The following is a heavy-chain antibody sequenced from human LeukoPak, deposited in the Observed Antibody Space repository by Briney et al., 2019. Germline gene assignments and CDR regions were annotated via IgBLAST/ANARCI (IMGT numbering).Heavy chain of an antibody. CDR1: GFTFSSYG. CDR2: IRYDGSNK. D-gene: IGHD3-22*01. J-gene: IGHJ4*02. V-gene: IGHV3-30*02. CDR3: AKGLQRYYYDSSGYYPPYYFDY. Sequence: GGSLRLSCAASGFTFSSYGMHWVRQAPGKGLEWVAFIRYDGSNKYYADSVKGRFTISRDNSKNTLYLQMNSLRAEDTAVYYCAKGLQRYYYDSSGYYPPYYFDYWGQGTLVTVSS.